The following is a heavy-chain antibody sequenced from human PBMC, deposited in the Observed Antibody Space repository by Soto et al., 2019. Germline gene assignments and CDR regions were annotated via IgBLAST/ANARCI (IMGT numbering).Heavy chain of an antibody. J-gene: IGHJ6*02. CDR1: GYTFTANY. CDR2: INPNSGDT. CDR3: ARDLRSVVVPAALVARVFSYGLDV. D-gene: IGHD2-2*01. V-gene: IGHV1-2*02. Sequence: QVQLVQSGPEVKGPGASVKVSCKASGYTFTANYMYWVRQAPGQGLEWMGWINPNSGDTKYAQKFQGRVTMTRRTSITSAYMELSRLRSDDTAVYYCARDLRSVVVPAALVARVFSYGLDVWGQGTTVTVSS.